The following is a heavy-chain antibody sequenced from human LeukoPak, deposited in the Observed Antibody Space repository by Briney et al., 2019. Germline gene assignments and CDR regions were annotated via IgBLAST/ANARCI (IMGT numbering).Heavy chain of an antibody. CDR2: ISYDGSNK. CDR1: GFTFSSYA. D-gene: IGHD2-8*02. Sequence: GGSLRLSCAASGFTFSSYAMHRVRQAPGKGLEWVAVISYDGSNKYYADSVKGRFTISRDNSKNTLYLQMNSLRAEDTAVYYCARGPPGTGYYYYGMDVWGQGTTVTVSS. V-gene: IGHV3-30-3*01. CDR3: ARGPPGTGYYYYGMDV. J-gene: IGHJ6*02.